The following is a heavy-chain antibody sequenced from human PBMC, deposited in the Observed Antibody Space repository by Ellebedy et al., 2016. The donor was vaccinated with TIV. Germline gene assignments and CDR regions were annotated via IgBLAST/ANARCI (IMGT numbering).Heavy chain of an antibody. CDR3: AREENPWYHYGLDV. CDR2: ISGSGGII. D-gene: IGHD2/OR15-2a*01. Sequence: PGGSLRLSCAASGFTFSSYPMSWVRQAPGKGLEWVSGISGSGGIIFYTDAVKGRFTISRDDSKNTLYLQMNTLRVDDTAVYYCAREENPWYHYGLDVWGQGTTVTVSS. V-gene: IGHV3-23*01. J-gene: IGHJ6*02. CDR1: GFTFSSYP.